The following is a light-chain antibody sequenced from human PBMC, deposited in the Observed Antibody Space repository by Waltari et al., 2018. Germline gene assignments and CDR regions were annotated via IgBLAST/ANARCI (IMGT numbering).Light chain of an antibody. CDR3: QQYNDWPFT. CDR2: GAT. CDR1: QSGSGK. V-gene: IGKV3-15*01. Sequence: EIVMTQSPATLSVSPGERATLSCRASQSGSGKVAWYQQKPGQGPRLLIYGATTRATGTPPRFRGSGSGTEFTLTIDYLQSEDFAVYSCQQYNDWPFTFGPGTKVDLK. J-gene: IGKJ3*01.